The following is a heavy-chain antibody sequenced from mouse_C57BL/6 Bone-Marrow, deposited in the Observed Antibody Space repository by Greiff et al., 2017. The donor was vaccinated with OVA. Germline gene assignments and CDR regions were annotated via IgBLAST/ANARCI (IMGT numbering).Heavy chain of an antibody. J-gene: IGHJ2*01. CDR2: ISYDGSN. CDR3: AREGVY. CDR1: GYSITSGYY. Sequence: EVKLMESGPGLVKPSQSLSLTCSVTGYSITSGYYWNWIRQFPGNKLEWMGYISYDGSNNYNPSLKNRISITRDTSKNQFFLKLNSVTTEDTATYYCAREGVYWGQGTTLTVSS. V-gene: IGHV3-6*01.